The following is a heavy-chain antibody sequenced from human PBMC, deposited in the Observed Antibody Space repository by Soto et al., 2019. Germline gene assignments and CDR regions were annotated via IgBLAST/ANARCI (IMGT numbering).Heavy chain of an antibody. CDR2: INHSGST. D-gene: IGHD5-18*01. CDR3: ASRRGMSAMVFYF. J-gene: IGHJ1*01. Sequence: SETLSLTCAVYGGSFSGYYWSWIRQPPGKGLEWTGEINHSGSTNYNPSLKSRVTISVDTSKNQFSLKLSSVTAADTAVYYCASRRGMSAMVFYFWGQGTLVTVSS. V-gene: IGHV4-34*01. CDR1: GGSFSGYY.